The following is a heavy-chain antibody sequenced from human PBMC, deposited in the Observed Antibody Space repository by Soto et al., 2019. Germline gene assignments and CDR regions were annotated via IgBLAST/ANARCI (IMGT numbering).Heavy chain of an antibody. D-gene: IGHD5-18*01. CDR1: GGTFSTYA. CDR3: ASGIQLWLRRINNGYSG. CDR2: IIPMFGTE. J-gene: IGHJ4*02. Sequence: QVQLVQSGAEVKKPESSVKVSCKAPGGTFSTYAISWVRQAPGQGLEWMGGIIPMFGTENYAQRFQDRVTITADESTNTVYMELSRLRSEDTAVYFCASGIQLWLRRINNGYSGWGQGSLVTVSS. V-gene: IGHV1-69*12.